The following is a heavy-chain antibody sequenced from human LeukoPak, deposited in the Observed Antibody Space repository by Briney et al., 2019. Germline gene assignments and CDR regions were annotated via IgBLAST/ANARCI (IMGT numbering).Heavy chain of an antibody. CDR1: GFTFNNYW. J-gene: IGHJ4*02. Sequence: GGSLRLACAVSGFTFNNYWMSWVRQAPGKRPEWVAKIKEDGSEKYYVDSVKGRFIISRDNAKNSVFLQMNSLRAEDTAVYFCARDQVSIFDYWGQGTLVTVSS. CDR2: IKEDGSEK. V-gene: IGHV3-7*01. D-gene: IGHD1-14*01. CDR3: ARDQVSIFDY.